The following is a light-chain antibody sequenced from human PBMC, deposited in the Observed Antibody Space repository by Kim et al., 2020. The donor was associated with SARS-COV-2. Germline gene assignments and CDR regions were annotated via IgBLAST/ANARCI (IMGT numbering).Light chain of an antibody. CDR1: ESVGIR. J-gene: IGKJ2*01. V-gene: IGKV3-15*01. Sequence: EIVMTQSPGTLSVSPGERATLSCRASESVGIRLAWYQHKLGQAPRLLIYDASTRANGIPPRFSGSGSETEFTLTISDLQSEDFAVYFCQHYNKWLPFTFGQGTKLEI. CDR2: DAS. CDR3: QHYNKWLPFT.